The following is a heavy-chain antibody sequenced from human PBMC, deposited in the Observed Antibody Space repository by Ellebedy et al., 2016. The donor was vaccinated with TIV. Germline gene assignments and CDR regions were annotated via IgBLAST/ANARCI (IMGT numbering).Heavy chain of an antibody. Sequence: ASVKVSCXASGYTFTGHYMHWVRQAPGQGLEWMGWINPNSGGTIYAQNFQGRVTMTRDTSITTAYMELSRLRSDDTAVYYCARELYPGTYYSDYWGQGTLVTVSS. CDR3: ARELYPGTYYSDY. V-gene: IGHV1-2*02. CDR1: GYTFTGHY. J-gene: IGHJ4*02. D-gene: IGHD1-26*01. CDR2: INPNSGGT.